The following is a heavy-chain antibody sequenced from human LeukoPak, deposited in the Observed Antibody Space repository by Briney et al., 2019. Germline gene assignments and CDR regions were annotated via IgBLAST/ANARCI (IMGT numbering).Heavy chain of an antibody. CDR2: INAGNGNT. CDR1: GYTFTSYA. CDR3: ARDRIEGFGEYLGNKYDY. Sequence: GASVKVSCKASGYTFTSYAMHWVRQAPGQRLEWMGWINAGNGNTKYSQKFQGRVTITRDTSASTAYMELSSLRSEDTAVYYCARDRIEGFGEYLGNKYDYWGQGTLVTVSS. V-gene: IGHV1-3*01. J-gene: IGHJ4*02. D-gene: IGHD3-10*01.